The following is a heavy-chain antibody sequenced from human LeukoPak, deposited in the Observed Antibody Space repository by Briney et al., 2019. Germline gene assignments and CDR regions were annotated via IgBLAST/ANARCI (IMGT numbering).Heavy chain of an antibody. J-gene: IGHJ4*02. CDR1: GFTFSSYW. Sequence: PGVSLRLSCAASGFTFSSYWMNWARQAPGKGLEWVASINHNGNVNYYVDSVKGRFTISRDNAKNSLYLQMNSLRAEDTAVYYCARGAYYYEDWGQGTLVTVSS. D-gene: IGHD3-22*01. CDR2: INHNGNVN. V-gene: IGHV3-7*01. CDR3: ARGAYYYED.